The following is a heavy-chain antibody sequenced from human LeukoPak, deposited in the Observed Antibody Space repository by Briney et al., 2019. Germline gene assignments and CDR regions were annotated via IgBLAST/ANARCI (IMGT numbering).Heavy chain of an antibody. J-gene: IGHJ5*02. CDR1: GYTFTDYY. CDR2: INPNNGGT. CDR3: ARDLAYGGIAAAGIEGNWFDP. D-gene: IGHD6-13*01. Sequence: ASVKVSCKASGYTFTDYYMHWVRQAPGQGLEWMGWINPNNGGTNYAQKFQGRVTMTRDTSISTAYMELSRLRSDDTAVYYCARDLAYGGIAAAGIEGNWFDPWGQGTLVTVSS. V-gene: IGHV1-2*02.